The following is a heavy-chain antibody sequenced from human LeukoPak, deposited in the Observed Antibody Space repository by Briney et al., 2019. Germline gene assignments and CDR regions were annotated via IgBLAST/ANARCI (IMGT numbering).Heavy chain of an antibody. J-gene: IGHJ4*02. CDR3: AKDPRVGSRVATPCH. V-gene: IGHV3-23*01. CDR1: GFTFTSYS. D-gene: IGHD5-24*01. Sequence: GGSLRLSCAASGFTFTSYSMSGVRQAPGKGLEWGSAISGSGGSTYYADSVKGRFTISRDNSKSILFLQMNSLRAEDTAVYYCAKDPRVGSRVATPCHWGQGTLVTVSS. CDR2: ISGSGGST.